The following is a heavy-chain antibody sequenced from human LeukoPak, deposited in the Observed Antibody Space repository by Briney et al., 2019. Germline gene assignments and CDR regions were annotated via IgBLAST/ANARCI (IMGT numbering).Heavy chain of an antibody. CDR2: VFSSGSA. V-gene: IGHV4-61*08. CDR1: GGSISSGDYY. CDR3: AGGPTIVKYYFGF. Sequence: PSETLSLTCTVSGGSISSGDYYWSWIRQPPGKGLECIGYVFSSGSANYNPSLKSRATISVDTSKNQFSLKLNSVTAADTAVYYCAGGPTIVKYYFGFWGQGTLVTVSS. D-gene: IGHD5-24*01. J-gene: IGHJ4*02.